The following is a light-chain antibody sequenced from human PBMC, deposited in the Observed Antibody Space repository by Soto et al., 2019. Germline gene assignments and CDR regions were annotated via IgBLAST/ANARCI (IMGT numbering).Light chain of an antibody. Sequence: DIQMTQSPSSLSASVGDRVTITFRASQGISNYLAWYQQKPGKVPKLLIYAASTLQSGVPSRFSGSGSGTDFTLTISSLEPEDFALYYCQQRSNWPITFGQGTRLEIK. V-gene: IGKV1-27*01. CDR3: QQRSNWPIT. CDR1: QGISNY. J-gene: IGKJ5*01. CDR2: AAS.